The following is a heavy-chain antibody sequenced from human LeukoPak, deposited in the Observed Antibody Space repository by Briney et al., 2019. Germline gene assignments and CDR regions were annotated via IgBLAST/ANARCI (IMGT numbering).Heavy chain of an antibody. CDR2: IYYSGST. CDR3: ARELTYADY. J-gene: IGHJ4*02. V-gene: IGHV4-30-4*01. Sequence: WLRYIYYSGSTYYNPSLKSRVTMSVDTSKNQFSLKLSSVTAADTAVYYCARELTYADYWGQGTLVTVSS. D-gene: IGHD4/OR15-4a*01.